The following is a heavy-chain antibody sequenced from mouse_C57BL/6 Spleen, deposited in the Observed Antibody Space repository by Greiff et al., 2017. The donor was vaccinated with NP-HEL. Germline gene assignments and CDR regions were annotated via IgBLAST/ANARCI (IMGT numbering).Heavy chain of an antibody. V-gene: IGHV6-3*01. CDR2: IRLKSDNYAT. CDR1: GFTFSNYW. J-gene: IGHJ1*03. Sequence: EVKLEESGGGLVQPGGSMKLSCVASGFTFSNYWMNWVRQSPEKGLEWVAQIRLKSDNYATHYAESVKGRFTISRDDSKSSVYLQMNNLRAEDTGIYYCTDWDGLYWYFDVWGTGTTGTVSS. CDR3: TDWDGLYWYFDV. D-gene: IGHD4-1*01.